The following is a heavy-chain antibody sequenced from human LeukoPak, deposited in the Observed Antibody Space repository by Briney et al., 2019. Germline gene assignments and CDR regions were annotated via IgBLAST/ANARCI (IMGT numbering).Heavy chain of an antibody. J-gene: IGHJ3*02. D-gene: IGHD1-26*01. CDR1: GFTFDDYG. V-gene: IGHV3-23*01. Sequence: PGGSLRLSCAASGFTFDDYGMSWVRQAPGKGLEWVSGISGSGGSTYYADSVKGRFTISRDNSKNTLYLQMNSLRAEDTAVYYCANWDKAFDIWGQGTMVTVSS. CDR3: ANWDKAFDI. CDR2: ISGSGGST.